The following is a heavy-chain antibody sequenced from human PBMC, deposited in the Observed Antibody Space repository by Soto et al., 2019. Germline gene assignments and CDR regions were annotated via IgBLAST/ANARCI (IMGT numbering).Heavy chain of an antibody. J-gene: IGHJ6*02. CDR2: ISYDGSNK. Sequence: PGGSLRLSCAASGFTFSSYAMHWVRQAPGKGLEWVAVISYDGSNKYYADSVKGRFTISRDNSKNTLYLQMNSLRAEDTAVYYCARVSIAAAGALDGMDVWGQGTTVTVSS. V-gene: IGHV3-30-3*01. CDR3: ARVSIAAAGALDGMDV. D-gene: IGHD6-13*01. CDR1: GFTFSSYA.